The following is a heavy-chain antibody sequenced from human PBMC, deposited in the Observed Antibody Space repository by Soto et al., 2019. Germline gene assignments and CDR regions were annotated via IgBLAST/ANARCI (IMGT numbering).Heavy chain of an antibody. CDR2: IYPGDSDT. D-gene: IGHD3-10*01. J-gene: IGHJ3*02. CDR1: GYSFTSYW. CDR3: ARRFFMVRGVPGAFDI. V-gene: IGHV5-51*01. Sequence: PGESLKISCKGSGYSFTSYWIGWVRQMPGKGLEWMGIIYPGDSDTRNSPSFQGQVTISADKSIITAYLQWSSLKASDTALFYCARRFFMVRGVPGAFDIWGQGTMVTVSS.